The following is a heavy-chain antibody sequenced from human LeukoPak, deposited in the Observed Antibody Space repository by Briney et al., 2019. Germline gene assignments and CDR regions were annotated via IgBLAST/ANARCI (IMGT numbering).Heavy chain of an antibody. CDR1: GFTFTDYS. D-gene: IGHD3-10*01. CDR3: ARGSFGVFDY. J-gene: IGHJ4*02. CDR2: MNSDGSHI. V-gene: IGHV3-48*02. Sequence: GGSLRLSCAASGFTFTDYSMNWVRQAPGKGLEWVSSMNSDGSHIYHAGSVEGRFTISRDNAWNSLYLQMNGLRDEDTAVYYCARGSFGVFDYWGQGILVTVSS.